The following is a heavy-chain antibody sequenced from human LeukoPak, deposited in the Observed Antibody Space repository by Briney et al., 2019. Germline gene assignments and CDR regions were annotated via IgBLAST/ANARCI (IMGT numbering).Heavy chain of an antibody. CDR2: IWYDGSNK. J-gene: IGHJ3*02. V-gene: IGHV3-33*01. CDR3: AREFQDAFDI. Sequence: GGSLRLSCAASGFTFSSYGMHWVRQTPGKGLEWVAVIWYDGSNKYYADSVKGRFTISRDNSKNTLYLQMNGLRAEDTAVYYCAREFQDAFDIWGQGTMVTVSS. CDR1: GFTFSSYG.